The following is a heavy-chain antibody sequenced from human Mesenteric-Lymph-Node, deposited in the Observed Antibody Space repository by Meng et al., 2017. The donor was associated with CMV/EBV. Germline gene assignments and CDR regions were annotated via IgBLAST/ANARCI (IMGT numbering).Heavy chain of an antibody. CDR3: ARGEDFWGGFDY. V-gene: IGHV3-7*01. CDR1: GFTFSSYW. CDR2: IRQDGSEK. D-gene: IGHD3-3*01. Sequence: ETLSLTCAASGFTFSSYWMSWVRQAPGKGLEWVANIRQDGSEKYYVDSVKGRFIFSRDNAKNSLYLQMNSLRAEDTAVYYCARGEDFWGGFDYWGQGTLVTVSS. J-gene: IGHJ4*02.